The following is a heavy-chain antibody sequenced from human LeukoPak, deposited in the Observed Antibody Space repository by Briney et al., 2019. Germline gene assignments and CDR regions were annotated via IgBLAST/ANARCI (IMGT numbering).Heavy chain of an antibody. CDR3: AREYGDYERVFDY. CDR1: GGTFSSYA. V-gene: IGHV1-69*13. CDR2: IIPIFGTA. Sequence: SVKVSCKASGGTFSSYAISWVRQAPGQGLEWMGGIIPIFGTANYAQKFQGRVTITADESTSTAYMELSSLRSEDTAVYYCAREYGDYERVFDYWAREPWSPSPQ. J-gene: IGHJ4*02. D-gene: IGHD4-17*01.